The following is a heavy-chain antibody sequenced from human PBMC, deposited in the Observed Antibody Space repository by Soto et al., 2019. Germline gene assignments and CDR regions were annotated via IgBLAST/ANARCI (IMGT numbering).Heavy chain of an antibody. D-gene: IGHD2-15*01. CDR2: VYPRDSDT. CDR1: GYIFIDYW. Sequence: GGSLKIYCKASGYIFIDYWIGWVCQMPVKCLEWMGIVYPRDSDTRYRPSFQGQVTISADRSTGTAFLQWRSLKASDTALYYCARPPLPGYSIHFNSWGQGTLVTVSS. CDR3: ARPPLPGYSIHFNS. J-gene: IGHJ4*02. V-gene: IGHV5-51*01.